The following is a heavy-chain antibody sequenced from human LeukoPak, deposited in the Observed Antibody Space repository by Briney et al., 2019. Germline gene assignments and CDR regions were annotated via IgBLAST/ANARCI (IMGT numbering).Heavy chain of an antibody. CDR1: GGSFSGYY. V-gene: IGHV4-34*01. D-gene: IGHD3-10*01. CDR2: INHSGST. J-gene: IGHJ5*02. CDR3: ARGNYYGSGSYYNGNWFDP. Sequence: SETLSLTCAVYGGSFSGYYWSWIRQPPGKGLEWIGEINHSGSTNYNPSLKSRVTISVDTSKNQFSLKLSSVTAADTAVYYCARGNYYGSGSYYNGNWFDPWGQGTLVTVSS.